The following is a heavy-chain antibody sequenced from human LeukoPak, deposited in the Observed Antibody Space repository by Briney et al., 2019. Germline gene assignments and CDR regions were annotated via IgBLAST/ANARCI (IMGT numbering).Heavy chain of an antibody. CDR1: GFTFSSYG. Sequence: GGTLRLSCAASGFTFSSYGMSWVRQAPGKGLEWVANIRQDGSEKYYVDSVKGRFTISRDNAKNSLYLQMNSLRAEDTAVYYCARARFLEWLSAFDIWGQGTMVTVSS. D-gene: IGHD3-3*01. J-gene: IGHJ3*02. CDR3: ARARFLEWLSAFDI. CDR2: IRQDGSEK. V-gene: IGHV3-7*04.